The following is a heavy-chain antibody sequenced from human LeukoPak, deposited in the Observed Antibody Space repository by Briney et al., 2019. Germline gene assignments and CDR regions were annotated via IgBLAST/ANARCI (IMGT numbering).Heavy chain of an antibody. D-gene: IGHD3-10*01. CDR3: ARGKWYGSGLYYYYMDV. CDR2: INHSGST. CDR1: GGSFSGYY. Sequence: SETLSLTCAVYGGSFSGYYWSWLRLPPGKGLEWIGEINHSGSTNYNPSLKSRVTISVDTSKNQFSLKLSSVTAADTAVYYCARGKWYGSGLYYYYMDVWGKGTTVTVSS. V-gene: IGHV4-34*01. J-gene: IGHJ6*03.